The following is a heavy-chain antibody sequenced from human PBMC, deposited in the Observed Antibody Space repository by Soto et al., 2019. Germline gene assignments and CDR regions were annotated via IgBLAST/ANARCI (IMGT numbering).Heavy chain of an antibody. CDR2: INHSGST. D-gene: IGHD2-2*03. V-gene: IGHV4-34*01. CDR3: ARGLDKWLTIKGGMDV. Sequence: PSETLSLTCTVSGGSISSYYWSWIRQPPGKGLEWIGEINHSGSTNYNPSLKSRVTISVDTSKNQFSLKLSSVTAADTAVYYCARGLDKWLTIKGGMDVWGQGTTVTVSS. CDR1: GGSISSYY. J-gene: IGHJ6*02.